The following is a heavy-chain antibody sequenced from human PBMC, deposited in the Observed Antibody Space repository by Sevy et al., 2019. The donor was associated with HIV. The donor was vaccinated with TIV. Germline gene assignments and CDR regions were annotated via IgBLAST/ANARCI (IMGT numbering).Heavy chain of an antibody. Sequence: GGSLRLSCAASGFKFSVYSMNWVRQAPGKGLEWISYMTSDTRTIKYAESVKGRFTIYRDNARNSVHLQMNSLRDEDTAVYYCARSVEGHFDYWGQGTLVTVSS. J-gene: IGHJ4*02. CDR1: GFKFSVYS. V-gene: IGHV3-48*02. CDR3: ARSVEGHFDY. CDR2: MTSDTRTI. D-gene: IGHD1-1*01.